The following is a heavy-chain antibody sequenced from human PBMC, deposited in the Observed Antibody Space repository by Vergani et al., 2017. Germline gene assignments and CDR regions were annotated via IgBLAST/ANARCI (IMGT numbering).Heavy chain of an antibody. Sequence: QVQLQQWGAGLLKPSETLSLTCAVYGGSFSGYYWSWIRQPPGKGLEWIGEINHSGSTNYNPSLKSRVTISVDTSKNQFSLKLSSVTAADTAVYYCARGLSYYDFWSGLAGYYMDVWGKGP. CDR2: INHSGST. V-gene: IGHV4-34*01. CDR1: GGSFSGYY. D-gene: IGHD3-3*01. J-gene: IGHJ6*03. CDR3: ARGLSYYDFWSGLAGYYMDV.